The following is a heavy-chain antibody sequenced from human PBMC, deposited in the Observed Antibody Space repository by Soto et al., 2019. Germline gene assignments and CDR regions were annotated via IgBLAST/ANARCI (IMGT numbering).Heavy chain of an antibody. CDR1: GFTFDDYS. CDR2: ISWDGRSA. Sequence: EIQLVESGGVVVQPGGSLRLSCAASGFTFDDYSMHWVRQAPGKGLEWVALISWDGRSAFYADSVRGRFTISRDNNKNSLYLQMKSLTTEDTGFYYFAKDGALSDYSNVDYWGQGALVTVSS. CDR3: AKDGALSDYSNVDY. D-gene: IGHD4-17*01. J-gene: IGHJ4*02. V-gene: IGHV3-43*01.